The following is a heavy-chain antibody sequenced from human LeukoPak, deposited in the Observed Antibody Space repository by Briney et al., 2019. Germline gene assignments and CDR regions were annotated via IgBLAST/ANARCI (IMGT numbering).Heavy chain of an antibody. CDR1: GFSFNSYN. CDR3: ARGGAAPDY. Sequence: GGSLRLSCEASGFSFNSYNMCWVRQAPGQGLEWVSDISSSSSITYYADSVKGRFTISRDNAKNSLYLQMNSLRVKDTAVYYCARGGAAPDYWGQGTLVTVSS. J-gene: IGHJ4*02. D-gene: IGHD1-26*01. V-gene: IGHV3-48*01. CDR2: ISSSSSIT.